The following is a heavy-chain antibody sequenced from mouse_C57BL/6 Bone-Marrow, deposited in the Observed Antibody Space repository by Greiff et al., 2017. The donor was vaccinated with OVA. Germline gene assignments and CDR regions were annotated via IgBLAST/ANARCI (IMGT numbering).Heavy chain of an antibody. CDR2: ISDGGSYT. V-gene: IGHV5-4*01. CDR3: ARDWGGWYFDV. Sequence: EVQLQESGGGLVKPGGSLKLSCAASGFTFSSYAMSWVRQTPEKRLEWVATISDGGSYTYYPDNVKGRFTISRDNAKNNLYLQMSHLKSEDTAMYYCARDWGGWYFDVWGTGTTVTVSS. J-gene: IGHJ1*03. CDR1: GFTFSSYA.